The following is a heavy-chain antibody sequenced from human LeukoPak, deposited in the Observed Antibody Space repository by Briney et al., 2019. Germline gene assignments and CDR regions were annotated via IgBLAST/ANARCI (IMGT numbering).Heavy chain of an antibody. CDR3: AREEPRGYCSSTSCYVFDY. J-gene: IGHJ4*02. Sequence: PSQTLSLTCAVSGGSISSGGYSWSWIRQPAGKGLEWIGRIYTSGSTNYNPSLKSRVTMSVDTSKNQFSLKLSSVTAADTAVYYCAREEPRGYCSSTSCYVFDYWGQGTLVTVSS. CDR1: GGSISSGGYS. D-gene: IGHD2-2*01. V-gene: IGHV4-61*02. CDR2: IYTSGST.